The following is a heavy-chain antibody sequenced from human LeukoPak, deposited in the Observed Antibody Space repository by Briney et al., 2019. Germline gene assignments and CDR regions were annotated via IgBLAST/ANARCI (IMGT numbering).Heavy chain of an antibody. J-gene: IGHJ4*02. Sequence: PGGSLRLSCAASGFTFSSYSMNWVRQAPGKGLEWVSYISSSSSIIYYADSVKGRFTISRDNAKNSLYLQMNSLRAEDTAVYYCAREQQPYYWGQGTLVTASS. D-gene: IGHD6-13*01. CDR2: ISSSSSII. CDR1: GFTFSSYS. CDR3: AREQQPYY. V-gene: IGHV3-48*01.